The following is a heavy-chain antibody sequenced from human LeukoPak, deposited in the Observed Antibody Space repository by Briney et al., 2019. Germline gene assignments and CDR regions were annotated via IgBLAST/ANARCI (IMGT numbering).Heavy chain of an antibody. CDR1: GYTFTSYY. CDR2: INPSGGST. Sequence: ASVKVSCKASGYTFTSYYMHWVRQAPGQGLEWMGIINPSGGSTIYAQKFQGRVTMTEDTSTDTAYMELSSLRSEDTAVYYCATDFPGPGAGVYFDYWGQGTLVTVSS. D-gene: IGHD3-10*01. J-gene: IGHJ4*02. CDR3: ATDFPGPGAGVYFDY. V-gene: IGHV1-46*01.